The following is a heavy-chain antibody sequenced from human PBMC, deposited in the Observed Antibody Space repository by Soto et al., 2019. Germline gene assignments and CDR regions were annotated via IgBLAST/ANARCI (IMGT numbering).Heavy chain of an antibody. D-gene: IGHD1-26*01. CDR3: ARAWGIVGTRGAFDI. CDR2: IYYSGST. V-gene: IGHV4-39*01. J-gene: IGHJ3*02. CDR1: GGSISSSSYY. Sequence: QLQLQESGPGLVKPSETLSLTCTVSGGSISSSSYYWGWIRQPPGKGLEWIGSIYYSGSTYYNQSLKRRVTTSVDTSEMQFSRKLSSVAASDAAVYYGARAWGIVGTRGAFDIWGQGTMVTVSS.